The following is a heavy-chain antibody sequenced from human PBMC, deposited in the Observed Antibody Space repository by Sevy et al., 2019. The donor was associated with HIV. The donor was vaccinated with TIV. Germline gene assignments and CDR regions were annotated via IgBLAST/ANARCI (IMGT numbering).Heavy chain of an antibody. Sequence: SETLSLTCAVYGGSFSGYYWSWIRQPPGKGLEWIGEINHSGSTNYNPSLKSRVTISVDTSKNQFSLKLSSVTAADTAVYYCARCRDGVVTASWFDPWGQGTLVTVSS. D-gene: IGHD2-21*02. CDR2: INHSGST. J-gene: IGHJ5*02. CDR3: ARCRDGVVTASWFDP. V-gene: IGHV4-34*01. CDR1: GGSFSGYY.